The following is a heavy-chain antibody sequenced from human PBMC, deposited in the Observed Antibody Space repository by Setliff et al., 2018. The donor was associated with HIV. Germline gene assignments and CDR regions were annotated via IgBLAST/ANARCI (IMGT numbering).Heavy chain of an antibody. CDR2: INTNTGNP. J-gene: IGHJ6*03. CDR3: ARLWAYYGSGLMDV. CDR1: ADTFTNCL. D-gene: IGHD3-10*01. Sequence: ASVKVSCKASADTFTNCLINWVRQAPGQGLEWMGWINTNTGNPTFAQGFTGRLVFSMDTSVSTAYLQISNLKAEDTAVYYCARLWAYYGSGLMDVWGEGATVTVSS. V-gene: IGHV7-4-1*02.